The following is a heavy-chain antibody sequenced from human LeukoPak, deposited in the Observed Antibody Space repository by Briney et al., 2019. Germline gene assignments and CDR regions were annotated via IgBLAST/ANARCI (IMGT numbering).Heavy chain of an antibody. CDR3: ARGAGITGTTGYYYGMDV. V-gene: IGHV1-69*01. J-gene: IGHJ6*02. Sequence: SVKVSCKASGGTFSSYAISWVRQAPGQGLEWMGGIIPIFGTANYAQKFQGRVTITADESTSTAYMELSSLRSEDTAVYYCARGAGITGTTGYYYGMDVWGQGTTVTVSS. CDR2: IIPIFGTA. CDR1: GGTFSSYA. D-gene: IGHD1-20*01.